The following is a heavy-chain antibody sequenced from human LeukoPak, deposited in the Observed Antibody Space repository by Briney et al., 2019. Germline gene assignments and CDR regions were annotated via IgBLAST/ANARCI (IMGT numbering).Heavy chain of an antibody. CDR2: ISSTSSYI. D-gene: IGHD2-15*01. J-gene: IGHJ4*02. Sequence: MPGGSLRLSCVASGFTFSSYSMNWVRQTPGKGLEWVSSISSTSSYIYYADSVKGRFTISRDNARNSLFLQMNTLRTEDTAVYYCVRTPTPIHRTCSGGNCYSWYWGQGTLVTVSS. V-gene: IGHV3-21*06. CDR3: VRTPTPIHRTCSGGNCYSWY. CDR1: GFTFSSYS.